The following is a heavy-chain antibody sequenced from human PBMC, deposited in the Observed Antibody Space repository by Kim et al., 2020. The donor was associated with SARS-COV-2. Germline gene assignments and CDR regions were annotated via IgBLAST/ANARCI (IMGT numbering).Heavy chain of an antibody. CDR1: GFTFSSYG. Sequence: GGSLRLSCAASGFTFSSYGMHWVRQAPGKGLEWVAVIWYDGSNKYYADSVKGRFTISRDNSKNTLYLQMNSLRAEDTAVYYCAKDLGGYDYVTAFDIWGQGTMVTVSS. J-gene: IGHJ3*02. V-gene: IGHV3-33*06. CDR2: IWYDGSNK. D-gene: IGHD5-12*01. CDR3: AKDLGGYDYVTAFDI.